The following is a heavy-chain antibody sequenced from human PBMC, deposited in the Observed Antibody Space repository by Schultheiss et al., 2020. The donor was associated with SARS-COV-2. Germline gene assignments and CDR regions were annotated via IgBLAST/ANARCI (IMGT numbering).Heavy chain of an antibody. CDR2: IKQDGSNK. J-gene: IGHJ4*02. D-gene: IGHD2-21*02. Sequence: GGSLRLSCAASGFTFSSYAMSWVRQAPGKGLEWVANIKQDGSNKYYADSVKGRFTISRDNSKNTLNLQMNSLRAEDTAVYYCAKEVTAIKIDYWGQGTLVTVSS. CDR3: AKEVTAIKIDY. CDR1: GFTFSSYA. V-gene: IGHV3-30*02.